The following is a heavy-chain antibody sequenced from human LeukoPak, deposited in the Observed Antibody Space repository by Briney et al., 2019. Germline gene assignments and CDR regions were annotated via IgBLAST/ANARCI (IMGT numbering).Heavy chain of an antibody. Sequence: SVKVSCKASGGTFSSYAISWVRHAPGQGLEWMGRIIPIFGTANYAQKFQGRVTITTDESTSTAYTELSSLRSEDTAVYYCARVSGYYYDSSGYYYAHWGQGTLVTVSS. CDR1: GGTFSSYA. CDR3: ARVSGYYYDSSGYYYAH. V-gene: IGHV1-69*05. CDR2: IIPIFGTA. J-gene: IGHJ4*02. D-gene: IGHD3-22*01.